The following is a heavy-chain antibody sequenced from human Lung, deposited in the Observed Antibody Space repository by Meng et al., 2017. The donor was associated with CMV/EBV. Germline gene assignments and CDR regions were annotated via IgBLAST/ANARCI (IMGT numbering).Heavy chain of an antibody. D-gene: IGHD5-12*01. V-gene: IGHV3-30*02. CDR1: GFNFNNYG. CDR2: IRYDGSSK. J-gene: IGHJ5*02. CDR3: TKAGQMWATLNWFDP. Sequence: GESLKISCATSGFNFNNYGMHWVRQAPGKGLEWVAFIRYDGSSKSYIDSVEGRFTISRDNSKTTLYLQMNSLRAEDTAVYYCTKAGQMWATLNWFDPWGQGXLVTVSS.